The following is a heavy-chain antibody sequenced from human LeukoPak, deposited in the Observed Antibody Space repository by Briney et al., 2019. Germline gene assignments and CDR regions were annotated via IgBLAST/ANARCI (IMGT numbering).Heavy chain of an antibody. CDR1: GGSISSSNYY. CDR2: MYYSGST. J-gene: IGHJ4*02. V-gene: IGHV4-39*07. D-gene: IGHD6-19*01. Sequence: SETLSLTCTVSGGSISSSNYYWGWIRQPPGKGLEWIGSMYYSGSTYYNPSLKSRVTISVNTSKKQFSLKLSSVTAADTAVYYCARVSAVAGAPDYWGQGTLVTVSS. CDR3: ARVSAVAGAPDY.